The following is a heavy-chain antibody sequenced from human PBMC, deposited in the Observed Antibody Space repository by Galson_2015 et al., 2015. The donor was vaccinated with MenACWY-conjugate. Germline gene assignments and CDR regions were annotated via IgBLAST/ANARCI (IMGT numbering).Heavy chain of an antibody. CDR2: ISSSSTTI. Sequence: SLRLSCAASGFTFSTYSMNWVRQAPGKGLGWVSYISSSSTTIHYADSVKGRFTISRDNAKNSLYLQMNSLRPEDTAVYYCAREYCSSITCLFDYWGQGALVTVSS. V-gene: IGHV3-48*04. J-gene: IGHJ4*02. CDR3: AREYCSSITCLFDY. D-gene: IGHD2-2*01. CDR1: GFTFSTYS.